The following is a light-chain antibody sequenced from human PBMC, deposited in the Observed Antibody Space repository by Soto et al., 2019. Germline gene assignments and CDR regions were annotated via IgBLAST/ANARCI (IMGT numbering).Light chain of an antibody. CDR2: GAS. CDR3: QQYGSSPPIT. Sequence: EIVMTQSPDTLSVSPGERATLSCRASQSVGSKLAWYQQKPGQAPRLLIYGASSRATGIPDRFSGSGSGTDFTLTISRLEPEDFAVYYCQQYGSSPPITFGQGTRLEIK. CDR1: QSVGSK. V-gene: IGKV3-20*01. J-gene: IGKJ5*01.